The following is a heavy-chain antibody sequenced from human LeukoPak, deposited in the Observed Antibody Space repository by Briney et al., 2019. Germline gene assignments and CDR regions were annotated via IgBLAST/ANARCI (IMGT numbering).Heavy chain of an antibody. D-gene: IGHD4-17*01. CDR2: IYYSGST. Sequence: PSETLPLTCTVSGGSISSYYWTWIRQPPGKGLEWIGYIYYSGSTKYNPSLKSRVTISLDTSKNQFSLKLSSVTAADTAVYYCARAGDTVTSEDYYYYGLDVWGRGTTVTVSS. CDR1: GGSISSYY. V-gene: IGHV4-59*01. CDR3: ARAGDTVTSEDYYYYGLDV. J-gene: IGHJ6*02.